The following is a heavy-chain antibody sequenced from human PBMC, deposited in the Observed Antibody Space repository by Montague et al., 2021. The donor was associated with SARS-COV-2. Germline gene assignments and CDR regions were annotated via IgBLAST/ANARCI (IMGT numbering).Heavy chain of an antibody. Sequence: SETLPLTCAVYGGSFSGYYWNWIRQPPGKGLEWIGEINHSGSAKYNPSLKRRVTISVDTSKNQFSLKLNSVTAADTVVYYCARLGEGVVPAPILGVGPYYSYFYMDVWGKGATVTVSS. CDR3: ARLGEGVVPAPILGVGPYYSYFYMDV. CDR2: INHSGSA. D-gene: IGHD2-2*02. V-gene: IGHV4-34*01. CDR1: GGSFSGYY. J-gene: IGHJ6*03.